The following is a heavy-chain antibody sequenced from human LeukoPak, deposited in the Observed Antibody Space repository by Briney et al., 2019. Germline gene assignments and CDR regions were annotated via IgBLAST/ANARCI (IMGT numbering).Heavy chain of an antibody. Sequence: GGSLRLSCAASGFTVSSSHMSWVRQAPGKGLEWVSVMFSGGTPYYADSVKGRFTISRDNSKNTLFLQMSSLRAEDTAVYYCTRGISSGSAFDIWGQGTMVTVSS. V-gene: IGHV3-53*01. D-gene: IGHD6-19*01. J-gene: IGHJ3*02. CDR2: MFSGGTP. CDR3: TRGISSGSAFDI. CDR1: GFTVSSSH.